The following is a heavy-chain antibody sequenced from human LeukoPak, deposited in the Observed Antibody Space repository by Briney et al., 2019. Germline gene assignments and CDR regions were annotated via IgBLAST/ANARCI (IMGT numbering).Heavy chain of an antibody. V-gene: IGHV3-7*01. CDR2: IKQDGSEK. CDR1: GFTFSSYW. J-gene: IGHJ4*02. D-gene: IGHD3-10*01. Sequence: GGSLRLSCAASGFTFSSYWMSWVRQAPGKGLEWVANIKQDGSEKYYVDSVKGRFTISRDNAKNSLYLQMNSLRAEDTAVCYCARDPGITMVRVRGDYWGQGTLVTVSS. CDR3: ARDPGITMVRVRGDY.